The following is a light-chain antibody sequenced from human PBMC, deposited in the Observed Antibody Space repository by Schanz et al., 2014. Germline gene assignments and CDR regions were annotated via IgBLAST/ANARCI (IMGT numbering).Light chain of an antibody. CDR2: AAS. CDR1: QSVTSTY. J-gene: IGKJ1*01. V-gene: IGKV3-20*01. Sequence: EIVLTQSPGTLSLSPGERATLSCRASQSVTSTYLAWYQQKPGQAPRLLIYAASFRATGISDRFIGSGSGTDFTLTISRLEPEDFAVYYCQQYDTSPRTFGQGTKVEIK. CDR3: QQYDTSPRT.